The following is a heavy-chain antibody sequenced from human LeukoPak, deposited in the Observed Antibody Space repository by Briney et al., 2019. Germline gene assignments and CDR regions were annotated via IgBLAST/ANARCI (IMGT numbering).Heavy chain of an antibody. CDR3: AKDQALGGSTDVWF. CDR2: ISGSGGST. D-gene: IGHD3-16*01. V-gene: IGHV3-23*01. CDR1: GFTFGSYA. Sequence: PGGSLRLSCAASGFTFGSYAMSWVRQAPGKGLEWVSAISGSGGSTYYADSVKGRFTIFRDNSKNTLYLQMNSLRVEDTALYYCAKDQALGGSTDVWFWGQGTLVTVSS. J-gene: IGHJ4*02.